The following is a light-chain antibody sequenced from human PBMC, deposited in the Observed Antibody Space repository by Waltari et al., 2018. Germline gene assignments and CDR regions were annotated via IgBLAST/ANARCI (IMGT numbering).Light chain of an antibody. CDR1: SSDVGGYNY. J-gene: IGLJ3*02. CDR2: DVT. Sequence: QSALTQPASVSGSPGQSITISCPGTSSDVGGYNYVSWYQQHPGKAPKLMIYDVTTRPSGVSYRFSGSKSGNTASLTISGLQAEDEADYYCSSYTSSLTLVFGGGTKLTVL. V-gene: IGLV2-14*03. CDR3: SSYTSSLTLV.